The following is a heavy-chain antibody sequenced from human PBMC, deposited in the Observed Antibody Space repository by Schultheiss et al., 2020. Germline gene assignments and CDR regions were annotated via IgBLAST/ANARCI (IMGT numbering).Heavy chain of an antibody. Sequence: GGSLRLSCAASGFTFSSYGMHWVRQAPGKGLEWVSFITSSSRVIYYADSVRGRFTISRDNSKNTLSLQMNNLRTEDTAVYYCARGGSTVTFDHWGQGTLVTVSS. D-gene: IGHD4-17*01. V-gene: IGHV3-48*01. CDR3: ARGGSTVTFDH. CDR2: ITSSSRVI. J-gene: IGHJ4*02. CDR1: GFTFSSYG.